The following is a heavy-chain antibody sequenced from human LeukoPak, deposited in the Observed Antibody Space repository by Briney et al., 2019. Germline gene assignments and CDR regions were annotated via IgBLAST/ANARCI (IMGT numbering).Heavy chain of an antibody. V-gene: IGHV3-21*01. Sequence: GGSLRLSCAASGFTFSSYTMNWVRQAPGKGLEWVSSISSSSSYIYYADSVRGRFTISRDNAKNSLYLQMNSLRADDTAVYYRARVQWLATGYYFDYWGQGTLVTVSS. CDR3: ARVQWLATGYYFDY. CDR2: ISSSSSYI. J-gene: IGHJ4*02. D-gene: IGHD6-19*01. CDR1: GFTFSSYT.